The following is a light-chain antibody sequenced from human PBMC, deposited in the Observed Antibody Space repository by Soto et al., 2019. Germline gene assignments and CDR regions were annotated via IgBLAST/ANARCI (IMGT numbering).Light chain of an antibody. Sequence: QSVLTQPPSVSAAPGQKVTISCSGSSSNIGNNYVSWYQQLPGTAPKLLIYDNNQRPSGIPDRFSCSKSGTSATLGITGLQTGDEADYYCGTWDNSLSVLFGGGTKLTVL. CDR2: DNN. CDR3: GTWDNSLSVL. J-gene: IGLJ3*02. V-gene: IGLV1-51*01. CDR1: SSNIGNNY.